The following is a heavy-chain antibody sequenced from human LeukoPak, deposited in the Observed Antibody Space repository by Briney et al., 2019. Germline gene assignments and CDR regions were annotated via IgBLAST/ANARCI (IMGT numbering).Heavy chain of an antibody. Sequence: PSETLSLTCTVSGGSISGSYWSWIRQPPGEGLEWIGYFYYSGATTYNPSLQSRVTISVDTSKTQLSLKMTSMTAADTAVYYCARSNARDGYNFGYWGQGILVTVSS. V-gene: IGHV4-59*08. J-gene: IGHJ4*02. CDR1: GGSISGSY. CDR2: FYYSGAT. D-gene: IGHD5-24*01. CDR3: ARSNARDGYNFGY.